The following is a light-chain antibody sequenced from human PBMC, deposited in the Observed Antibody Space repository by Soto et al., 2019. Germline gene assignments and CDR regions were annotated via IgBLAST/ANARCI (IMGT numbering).Light chain of an antibody. V-gene: IGLV2-23*01. CDR1: SSDVENYNL. CDR3: CSYASTKNIL. CDR2: EGS. J-gene: IGLJ2*01. Sequence: QSALTQPASVSGSPGQSITISCTGTSSDVENYNLVSWYQQHPGKAPRLLIYEGSKWPSGVSNRFSASKSGNTASPTISGLQAEDEADYYCCSYASTKNILFGGGTKLTVL.